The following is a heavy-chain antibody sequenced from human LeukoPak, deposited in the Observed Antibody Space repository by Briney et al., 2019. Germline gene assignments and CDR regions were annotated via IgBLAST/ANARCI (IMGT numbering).Heavy chain of an antibody. V-gene: IGHV3-66*01. CDR3: ASVIAAADLY. CDR1: GFTVSSNY. J-gene: IGHJ4*02. CDR2: IYSGGST. D-gene: IGHD6-13*01. Sequence: GGSLRLSCAASGFTVSSNYMSWVRQAPGRGLEWVSVIYSGGSTYYADSVKGRFTISRDNSKNTLYLQMNSLRAEDTAVYYCASVIAAADLYWGQGTLVTVSS.